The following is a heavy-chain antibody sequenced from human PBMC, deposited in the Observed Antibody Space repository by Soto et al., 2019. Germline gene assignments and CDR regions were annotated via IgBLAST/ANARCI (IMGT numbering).Heavy chain of an antibody. CDR1: GFTFSRYA. J-gene: IGHJ4*02. CDR2: ISRDGSSK. D-gene: IGHD2-8*01. Sequence: GALLFSCSASGFTFSRYAMHWVRQAPGEGLEWVAVISRDGSSKYYGDSVKGRFTVSRDNSNNTLYLSMTSLRPDDTAVFYCARSRNGAVPDSINFWGQGTLVTVSS. CDR3: ARSRNGAVPDSINF. V-gene: IGHV3-30-3*01.